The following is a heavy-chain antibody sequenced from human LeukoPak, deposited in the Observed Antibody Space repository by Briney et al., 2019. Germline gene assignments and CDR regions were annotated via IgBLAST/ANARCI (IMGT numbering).Heavy chain of an antibody. CDR3: ARGSRHYYGSGRGTKTNWFDP. Sequence: SETLSLTCAVYGGSFSGYYWSWIRQPPGKGLEWIGEINHSGSTNYNPSLKSRVTISVDTSKNQFSLKLSSVTAADTAVYYCARGSRHYYGSGRGTKTNWFDPWGQGTLVTVSS. D-gene: IGHD3-10*01. CDR2: INHSGST. CDR1: GGSFSGYY. J-gene: IGHJ5*02. V-gene: IGHV4-34*01.